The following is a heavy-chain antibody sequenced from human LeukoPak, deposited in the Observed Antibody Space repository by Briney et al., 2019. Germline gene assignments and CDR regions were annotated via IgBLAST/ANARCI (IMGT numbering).Heavy chain of an antibody. J-gene: IGHJ6*02. V-gene: IGHV3-74*01. CDR1: GFTFSFNS. D-gene: IGHD2-8*01. Sequence: GGSLRLSCAASGFTFSFNSMHWVRQGPGKGLVWVSRIKRDGSGTTYADSVKGRVTISRDNTKNTLYLQMNSLRAEDTAVYYCARSNGFGMDVWGQGTTVTVSS. CDR2: IKRDGSGT. CDR3: ARSNGFGMDV.